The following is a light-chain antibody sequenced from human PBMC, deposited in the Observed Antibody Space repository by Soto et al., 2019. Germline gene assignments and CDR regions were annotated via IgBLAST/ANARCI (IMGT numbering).Light chain of an antibody. CDR3: QQHADWPLT. CDR2: AAS. Sequence: EIVLTQSPATLSLYPGERATLSCRASRSVGNNLAWYQKKPGQAPGLLIYAASTRATGIPARFSGSGSGTDFTLTISSLEPEDFAVYYCQQHADWPLTFGGGTKV. J-gene: IGKJ4*01. V-gene: IGKV3-11*01. CDR1: RSVGNN.